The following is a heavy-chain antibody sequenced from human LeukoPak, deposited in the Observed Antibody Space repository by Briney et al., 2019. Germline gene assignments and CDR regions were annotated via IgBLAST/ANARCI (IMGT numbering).Heavy chain of an antibody. CDR1: GGSFSGYY. J-gene: IGHJ4*02. CDR3: ARGRAWYMDY. D-gene: IGHD6-19*01. CDR2: ISYSGRT. Sequence: SETLSLTCAVYGGSFSGYYWSWIRQPSGKGLVWMGYISYSGRTNYNPSLKSRVTISVDTSKNQCSLKLSSVTAADTAVYYCARGRAWYMDYWGQGTLVTVSS. V-gene: IGHV4-34*11.